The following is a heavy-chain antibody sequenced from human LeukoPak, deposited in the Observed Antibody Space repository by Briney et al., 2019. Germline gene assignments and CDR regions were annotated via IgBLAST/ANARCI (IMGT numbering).Heavy chain of an antibody. Sequence: TGGSLRLSCAASGFSFNAYWMSWVRQAPGKGLEWVANIKEDGSETNYLDSVKGRLTISRDNGKDSLFLQMNSLRVEDTAMYYCARDFSFGDDGDYWGQGSLVTVSS. D-gene: IGHD3-10*01. CDR2: IKEDGSET. CDR1: GFSFNAYW. V-gene: IGHV3-7*01. J-gene: IGHJ4*02. CDR3: ARDFSFGDDGDY.